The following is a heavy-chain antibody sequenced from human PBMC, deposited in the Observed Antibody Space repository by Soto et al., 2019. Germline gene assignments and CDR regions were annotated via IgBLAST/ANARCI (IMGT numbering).Heavy chain of an antibody. Sequence: QVQLVQSGAEVKKPGSSVKVSCKASGGTFSSYTISWVRQAPGQGLEWMGRIIPILGIANYAQKFQGRVTITADKSTSTAYMELSSLRSEETAVYYCARDYYDSSGYYWRYNAFDIWGQGTMVTVSS. CDR1: GGTFSSYT. D-gene: IGHD3-22*01. CDR2: IIPILGIA. CDR3: ARDYYDSSGYYWRYNAFDI. V-gene: IGHV1-69*02. J-gene: IGHJ3*02.